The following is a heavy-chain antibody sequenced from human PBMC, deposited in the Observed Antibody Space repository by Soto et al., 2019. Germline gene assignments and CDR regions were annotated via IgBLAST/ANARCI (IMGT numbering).Heavy chain of an antibody. CDR1: GFTFDDYA. Sequence: EVQLVESGGGLVQPGRSLRLSCAASGFTFDDYAMHWVRQAPGKGLEWVSGISWNSGSIGYADSVKGRFTISRDNAKNSLYLQMNSLRAEDTALYYCAKALRFEYSSSLLSPYFDYWGQGTLVTVSS. CDR2: ISWNSGSI. D-gene: IGHD6-6*01. V-gene: IGHV3-9*01. J-gene: IGHJ4*02. CDR3: AKALRFEYSSSLLSPYFDY.